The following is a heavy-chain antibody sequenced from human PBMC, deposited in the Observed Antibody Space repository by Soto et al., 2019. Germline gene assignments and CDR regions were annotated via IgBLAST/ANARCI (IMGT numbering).Heavy chain of an antibody. V-gene: IGHV4-31*03. CDR1: GGSISSGGYY. CDR2: IYYSGST. CDR3: ARVRPLGMDV. Sequence: QVQLQESGPGLVKPSQTLSLTCTVSGGSISSGGYYWSWIRQHPGKGLEWIGYIYYSGSTYYNPSLKSRVTISADTSQLQFSLTLSSVTAADTAVYYCARVRPLGMDVWGQGTTVTVSS. J-gene: IGHJ6*02.